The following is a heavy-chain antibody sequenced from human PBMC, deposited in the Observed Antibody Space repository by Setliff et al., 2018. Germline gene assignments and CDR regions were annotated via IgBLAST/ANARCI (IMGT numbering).Heavy chain of an antibody. CDR2: ISSSSSYI. V-gene: IGHV3-21*01. Sequence: GGSLRLSCAASGFTFSTYSMNWVRQAPGKGLEWVSSISSSSSYIYYADSVKGRFTISRDNAKNSLYLQMNSLRAEDTAVYYCARARYSNFLNWFDPWGQGTLVTVSS. J-gene: IGHJ5*02. CDR1: GFTFSTYS. D-gene: IGHD4-4*01. CDR3: ARARYSNFLNWFDP.